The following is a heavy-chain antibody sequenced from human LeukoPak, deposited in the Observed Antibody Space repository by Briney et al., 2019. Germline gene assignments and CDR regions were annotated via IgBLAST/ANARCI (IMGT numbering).Heavy chain of an antibody. Sequence: GGSLRLSCAASGFTFSSYAMHWVRQAPGKGLEYVSAISSNGGSTYYANSVKGRFTISRDNSKNTLYLQMGSLRAEDTAVYYCATYSSLNSREFQFWGQGTLLTVSS. V-gene: IGHV3-64*01. CDR3: ATYSSLNSREFQF. J-gene: IGHJ1*01. D-gene: IGHD3-22*01. CDR2: ISSNGGST. CDR1: GFTFSSYA.